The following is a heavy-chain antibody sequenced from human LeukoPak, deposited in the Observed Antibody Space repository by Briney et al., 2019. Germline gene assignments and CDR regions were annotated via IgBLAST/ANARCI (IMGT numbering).Heavy chain of an antibody. J-gene: IGHJ4*02. V-gene: IGHV4-59*11. CDR2: VYHSGNT. CDR1: GGSISSHF. CDR3: ARGVITMVRGVIISYYFDY. Sequence: SETLSLTCTVSGGSISSHFWSWIRQPPGKGLEWIGYVYHSGNTYYNTSLKSRVTISVDTSKTQFSLKLSSVTAADTAVYYCARGVITMVRGVIISYYFDYWGQGTLVTVSS. D-gene: IGHD3-10*01.